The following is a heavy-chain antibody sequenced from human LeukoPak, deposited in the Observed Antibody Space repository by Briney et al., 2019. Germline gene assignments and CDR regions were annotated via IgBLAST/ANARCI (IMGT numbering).Heavy chain of an antibody. J-gene: IGHJ4*02. CDR3: TTGSRPLRPIDY. Sequence: GGSLRLSCAASGFTFSNAWMILVRQAPGKGLEGVGRIKSKTDGGTTDYAAPVKGRFTISRDDSKNPLYLQLNSLKTEDTAVYYCTTGSRPLRPIDYWGQGTLVTVSS. CDR1: GFTFSNAW. CDR2: IKSKTDGGTT. V-gene: IGHV3-15*01.